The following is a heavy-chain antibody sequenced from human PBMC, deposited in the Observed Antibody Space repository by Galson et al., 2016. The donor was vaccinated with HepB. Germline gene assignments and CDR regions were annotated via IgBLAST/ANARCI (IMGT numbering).Heavy chain of an antibody. Sequence: SLRLSCAASGFTFSSYAMSWVRQAPGKGLEWVSAISGSGGSTHYADSVKGRFTISRDNSKNTLYLQMNSLRDEDTALYYCAKGLGYCSSTSCFLYYYYAMDVWGQGTTVTVSS. CDR1: GFTFSSYA. CDR2: ISGSGGST. J-gene: IGHJ6*02. D-gene: IGHD2-2*01. V-gene: IGHV3-23*01. CDR3: AKGLGYCSSTSCFLYYYYAMDV.